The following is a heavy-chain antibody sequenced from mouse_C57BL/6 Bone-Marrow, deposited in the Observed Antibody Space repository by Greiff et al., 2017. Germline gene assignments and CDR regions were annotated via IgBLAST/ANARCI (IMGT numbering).Heavy chain of an antibody. J-gene: IGHJ3*01. CDR3: ATWGTTVGAY. CDR1: GYTFTSYG. Sequence: VQLVESGAELARPGASVKLSCKASGYTFTSYGISWVKQRTGQGLEWIGVIYPGSGNTYYNEKFKGKATLTADKSSSTAYMQLRSLTSEDSAVYFCATWGTTVGAYWGQGTLVTVSA. CDR2: IYPGSGNT. V-gene: IGHV1-81*01. D-gene: IGHD1-1*01.